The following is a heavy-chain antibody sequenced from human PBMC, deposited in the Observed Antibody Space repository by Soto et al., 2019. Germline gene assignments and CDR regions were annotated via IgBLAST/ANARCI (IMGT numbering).Heavy chain of an antibody. CDR3: ARWEYSYSTWTLRD. Sequence: PGGSLRLSCAASGFTFNSYYMSWVRQAPGSGLEWVGNIKEDGSVGVYGDAVKGRFTISIDNAKNSVFLQMNSLRVEDTAVYYCARWEYSYSTWTLRDWGQGTLVTVSS. J-gene: IGHJ1*01. CDR2: IKEDGSVG. D-gene: IGHD6-13*01. CDR1: GFTFNSYY. V-gene: IGHV3-7*01.